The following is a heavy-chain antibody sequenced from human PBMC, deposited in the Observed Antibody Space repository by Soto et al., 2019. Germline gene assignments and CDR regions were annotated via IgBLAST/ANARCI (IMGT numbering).Heavy chain of an antibody. Sequence: QVQLVQSGAEVKKPGASVKVSCKASGYTFTSYDINWVRQATGQGLEWMGWMNPNSGNTGYAQKFRGRVTMTRNTSIRTAYMHLTSLRSQDTAVYYCPRARTGTTRQGVCGQGTTVTVTS. V-gene: IGHV1-8*01. CDR2: MNPNSGNT. CDR3: PRARTGTTRQGV. J-gene: IGHJ6*02. D-gene: IGHD1-1*01. CDR1: GYTFTSYD.